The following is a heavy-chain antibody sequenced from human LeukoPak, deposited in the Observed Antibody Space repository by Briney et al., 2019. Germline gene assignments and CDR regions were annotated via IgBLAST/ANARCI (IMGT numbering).Heavy chain of an antibody. D-gene: IGHD4-17*01. CDR2: INHSGST. J-gene: IGHJ6*03. Sequence: SEPLSLICALYGGSFSGYYWSWIRQPPGKGLEWIGEINHSGSTNYNPSLKCRVTISVDTSKNQLSLKLSSVTAADTAVYYCARGRGGAGPTVSPPYYYYMDVWGKGTTVTVSS. CDR1: GGSFSGYY. CDR3: ARGRGGAGPTVSPPYYYYMDV. V-gene: IGHV4-34*01.